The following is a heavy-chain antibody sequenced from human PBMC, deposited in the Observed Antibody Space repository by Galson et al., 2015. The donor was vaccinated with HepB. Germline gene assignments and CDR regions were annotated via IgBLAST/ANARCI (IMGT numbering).Heavy chain of an antibody. J-gene: IGHJ3*02. CDR2: INHSGST. Sequence: ETLSLTCAVYGGSFSGYYWSWIRQPPGKGLEWIGEINHSGSTNYNPSLKSRVTISVDTSKNQFSLKLSSVTAADTAVYYCARARQLARRDAFDIWGQGTMVTVSS. D-gene: IGHD6-13*01. V-gene: IGHV4-34*01. CDR1: GGSFSGYY. CDR3: ARARQLARRDAFDI.